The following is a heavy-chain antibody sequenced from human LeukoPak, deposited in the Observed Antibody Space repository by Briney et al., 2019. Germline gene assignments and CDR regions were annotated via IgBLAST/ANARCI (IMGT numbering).Heavy chain of an antibody. J-gene: IGHJ3*02. D-gene: IGHD2-15*01. CDR2: IKQDGSEK. V-gene: IGHV3-7*01. Sequence: PGGSLRLSCAASGFTFSSYWMSWVRQAPGKGLEWVANIKQDGSEKYYVDSVKGRFTISRDNAKNSLYLQMNSLRAEDTAVYYCARGRNIVVVVAAKRPDAFDIWGQGTMVTVSS. CDR1: GFTFSSYW. CDR3: ARGRNIVVVVAAKRPDAFDI.